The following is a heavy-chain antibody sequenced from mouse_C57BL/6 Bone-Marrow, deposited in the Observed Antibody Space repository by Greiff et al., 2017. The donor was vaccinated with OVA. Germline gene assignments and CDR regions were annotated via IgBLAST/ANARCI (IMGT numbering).Heavy chain of an antibody. J-gene: IGHJ1*03. D-gene: IGHD1-1*01. V-gene: IGHV14-4*01. Sequence: VQLKESGAELVRPGASVKLSCTASGFNIKDDYMPWVKQRPEQGLEWIGWIDPENGDTEYASKFPGKATITADTSSNTAYLQLSSLTSEDTAVYYCTTSYGSSYRYFDVWGTGTTVTVSS. CDR1: GFNIKDDY. CDR2: IDPENGDT. CDR3: TTSYGSSYRYFDV.